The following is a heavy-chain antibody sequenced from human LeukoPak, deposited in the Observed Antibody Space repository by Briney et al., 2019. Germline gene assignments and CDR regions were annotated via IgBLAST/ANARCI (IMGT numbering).Heavy chain of an antibody. D-gene: IGHD6-19*01. Sequence: ASVKVSCKASGYTFTSYGISWVRQAPGQGLEGMGWISAYNGNTNYAQKLQGRVTMTTDTSTSTAYMELRSLRSDDTAVYYCARDAVPQQWLVRYFDYWGQGTLVTVSS. CDR2: ISAYNGNT. J-gene: IGHJ4*02. CDR3: ARDAVPQQWLVRYFDY. CDR1: GYTFTSYG. V-gene: IGHV1-18*01.